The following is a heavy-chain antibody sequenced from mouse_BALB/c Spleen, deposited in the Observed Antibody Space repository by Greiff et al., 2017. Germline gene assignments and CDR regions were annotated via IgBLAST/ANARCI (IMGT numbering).Heavy chain of an antibody. CDR1: GFTFSSYG. CDR3: ARVAYYGNYVGDYYAMDY. Sequence: EVQLQQSGGDLVKPGGSLKLSCAASGFTFSSYGMSWVRQTPDKRLEWVATISSGGSYTYYPDSVKGRFTISRDNAKNTLYLQMSSLKSEDTAMYYCARVAYYGNYVGDYYAMDYWGQGTSVTVSS. J-gene: IGHJ4*01. CDR2: ISSGGSYT. D-gene: IGHD2-10*01. V-gene: IGHV5-6*01.